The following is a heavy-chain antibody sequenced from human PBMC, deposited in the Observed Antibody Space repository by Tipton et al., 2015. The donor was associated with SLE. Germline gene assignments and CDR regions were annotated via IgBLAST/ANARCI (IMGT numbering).Heavy chain of an antibody. J-gene: IGHJ4*02. D-gene: IGHD3-22*01. Sequence: QLVQSGAEVKKPGASVKVSCKASGYTFTGYYMHWVRQAPGQGLEWMGWINPNSGGTNYAQDFQGWVTMTRDTSISTAYMELSRLRSDDTAVYYCANTYYYDSSGYSSDYWGQGTLVTVSS. CDR2: INPNSGGT. CDR1: GYTFTGYY. V-gene: IGHV1-2*04. CDR3: ANTYYYDSSGYSSDY.